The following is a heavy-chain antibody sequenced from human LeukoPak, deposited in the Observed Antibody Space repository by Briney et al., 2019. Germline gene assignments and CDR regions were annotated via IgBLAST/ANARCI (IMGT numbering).Heavy chain of an antibody. CDR3: ARVQPYYDSSGYLDI. CDR2: IYYSGST. V-gene: IGHV4-39*07. J-gene: IGHJ3*02. Sequence: SETLSLTCTVSGGSISSSSYYWGWIRQPPGKGLEWIGSIYYSGSTYYNPSLKSRVTISVDTSKNQFSLKLSSVTAADTAVYYCARVQPYYDSSGYLDIWGQGTMVTVSS. CDR1: GGSISSSSYY. D-gene: IGHD3-22*01.